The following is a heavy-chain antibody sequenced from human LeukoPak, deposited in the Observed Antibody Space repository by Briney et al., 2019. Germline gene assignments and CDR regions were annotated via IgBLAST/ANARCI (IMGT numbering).Heavy chain of an antibody. J-gene: IGHJ2*01. Sequence: PSETLSLTCTVSGGSISSGSYYWSWIRQPPGKGLEWIGYIYYSGSTNYNPSLKSRVTISVDTSKNQFSLKLSSVTAADTAVYYCARPARSAWYFDLWGRGTLVTVSS. CDR2: IYYSGST. CDR1: GGSISSGSYY. CDR3: ARPARSAWYFDL. V-gene: IGHV4-61*01. D-gene: IGHD6-6*01.